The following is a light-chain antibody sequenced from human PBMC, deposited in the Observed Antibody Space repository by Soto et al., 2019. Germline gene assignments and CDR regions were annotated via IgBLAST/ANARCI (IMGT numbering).Light chain of an antibody. Sequence: QSALTQPPSASGSPGQSVTISCTGTISDVGGYNYVSWYQQHPGKAPKLMIYEVTKRPSGVPDRISGSKSGNTASLTVSGLQTKDEADYYCCSYAGNNIWLFGGGTKLTVL. V-gene: IGLV2-8*01. CDR1: ISDVGGYNY. J-gene: IGLJ3*02. CDR3: CSYAGNNIWL. CDR2: EVT.